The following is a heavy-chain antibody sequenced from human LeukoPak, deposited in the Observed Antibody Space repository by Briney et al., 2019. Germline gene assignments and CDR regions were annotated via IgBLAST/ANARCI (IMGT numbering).Heavy chain of an antibody. D-gene: IGHD3-22*01. Sequence: PSETLSPTCTVSGGSISSGSYYWSWIRQPAGKGLEWIGRIYTSGSTNYNPSLKSRVTISVDTSKNQFPLKLSSVTAADTAVYYCARGPLYGYSKYFQHWGQGTLVTVSS. V-gene: IGHV4-61*02. J-gene: IGHJ1*01. CDR2: IYTSGST. CDR1: GGSISSGSYY. CDR3: ARGPLYGYSKYFQH.